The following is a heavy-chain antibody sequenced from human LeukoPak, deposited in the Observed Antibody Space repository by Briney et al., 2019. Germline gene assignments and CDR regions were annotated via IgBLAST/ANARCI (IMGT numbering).Heavy chain of an antibody. CDR1: GFIFSSYW. CDR2: INFDGSST. J-gene: IGHJ4*02. V-gene: IGHV3-74*01. CDR3: ARDSGSYYTSDY. Sequence: GGSLRLSCAASGFIFSSYWMHWVRQAPGKGLVWVSRINFDGSSTNYADSVKGRFTVSRDNAKNTLYLQMNSLRAEDTAVYYCARDSGSYYTSDYWGQGTLVTVSS. D-gene: IGHD1-26*01.